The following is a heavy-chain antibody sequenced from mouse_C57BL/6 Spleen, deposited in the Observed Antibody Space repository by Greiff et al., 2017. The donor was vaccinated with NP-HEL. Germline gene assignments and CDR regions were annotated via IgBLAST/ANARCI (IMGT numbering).Heavy chain of an antibody. D-gene: IGHD2-1*01. CDR2: INPSNGGT. CDR3: ASSRVYGNYVNFDV. J-gene: IGHJ1*03. CDR1: GYTFTSSW. V-gene: IGHV1-53*01. Sequence: VQLQQPGTELVKPGASVKLSCKASGYTFTSSWMHWVKQRPGQGLEWIGNINPSNGGTNYHEKFKSKATLTVAKSSSTDYMQLSILTSEAASVYSGASSRVYGNYVNFDVWGTGTTVTVSS.